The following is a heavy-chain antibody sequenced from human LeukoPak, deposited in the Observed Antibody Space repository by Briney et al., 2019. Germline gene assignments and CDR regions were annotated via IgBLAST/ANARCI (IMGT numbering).Heavy chain of an antibody. V-gene: IGHV3-23*01. CDR3: AKVKFYFDN. Sequence: GGSLRLSCAASGFSFSCYAMSWVRQAPGKGLEWVSHISHDGGSTYYADSVKGRFTISRDNSRNTLYLQMSSLKDEDTAIYYCAKVKFYFDNWGQGTLVTVSS. J-gene: IGHJ4*02. CDR1: GFSFSCYA. CDR2: ISHDGGST.